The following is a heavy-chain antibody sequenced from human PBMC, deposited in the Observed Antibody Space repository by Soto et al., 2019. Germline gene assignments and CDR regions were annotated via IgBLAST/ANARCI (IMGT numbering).Heavy chain of an antibody. CDR2: INGDGSST. CDR1: GFTFTTYW. CDR3: TRGPRASSTGTGAH. J-gene: IGHJ4*02. D-gene: IGHD1-1*01. Sequence: EVQLVESGGGLAQPGGSLRLSCAASGFTFTTYWMHWVRQVPGKGLVWVSRINGDGSSTTYADSVKGQFTISRDNAKNTLYLQMNSLRAEDTAVYYCTRGPRASSTGTGAHWGQGTLVTVSS. V-gene: IGHV3-74*01.